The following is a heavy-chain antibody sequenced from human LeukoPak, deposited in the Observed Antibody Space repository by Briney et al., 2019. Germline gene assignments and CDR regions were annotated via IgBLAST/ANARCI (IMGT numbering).Heavy chain of an antibody. D-gene: IGHD6-6*01. Sequence: GSLRLSCAASGFTFSSFGMHWVRQTPGKGLEWVAYIRYDGSDKQYVDSVKGRFTISRDNAKNTLYLQLNSLGGEDTSIYYCAKDSVAPRPGWFDPWGQGTLVTVSS. V-gene: IGHV3-30*02. J-gene: IGHJ5*02. CDR2: IRYDGSDK. CDR1: GFTFSSFG. CDR3: AKDSVAPRPGWFDP.